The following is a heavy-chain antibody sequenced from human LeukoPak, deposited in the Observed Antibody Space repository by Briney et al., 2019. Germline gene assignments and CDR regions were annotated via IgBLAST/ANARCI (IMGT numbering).Heavy chain of an antibody. D-gene: IGHD4-17*01. V-gene: IGHV1-18*01. CDR2: ISGYNGDT. CDR3: ARDRYGDYFDY. J-gene: IGHJ4*02. CDR1: GYTFTAYG. Sequence: ASVKVSCKASGYTFTAYGISWVRQAPRQELEWMGWISGYNGDTNYAQKFQGAVTMTTDTSTTSAYMELRSLRSDDTAVYYCARDRYGDYFDYWGQGTLVTVSS.